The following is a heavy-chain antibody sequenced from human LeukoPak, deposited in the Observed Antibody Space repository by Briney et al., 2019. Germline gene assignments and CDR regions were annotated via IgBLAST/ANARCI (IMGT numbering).Heavy chain of an antibody. CDR1: GFTFNSYW. Sequence: GGSLRLSCAASGFTFNSYWMSWVRQAPGKGLEWVANIKQDGSEKYYVDSVKGRSTISRDNAKKSLYLQMNSLRAEDTAVYYCAREAVFNCSSISCSRGAFDIWGQGTMVTVSS. J-gene: IGHJ3*02. CDR2: IKQDGSEK. CDR3: AREAVFNCSSISCSRGAFDI. D-gene: IGHD2-2*01. V-gene: IGHV3-7*01.